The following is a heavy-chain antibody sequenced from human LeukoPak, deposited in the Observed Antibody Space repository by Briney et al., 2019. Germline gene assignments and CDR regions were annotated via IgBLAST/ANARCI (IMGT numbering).Heavy chain of an antibody. D-gene: IGHD6-19*01. CDR2: IIPIFGTA. J-gene: IGHJ4*02. Sequence: SVKVSCKASGGTFSSYAISWVRQAPGQGLEWMGGIIPIFGTANYAQKFQGRVTITADESTSTAYMELSSLRSEDTAVYYCAREGSPYTSGPFDYWGQGTLVTVSS. CDR3: AREGSPYTSGPFDY. CDR1: GGTFSSYA. V-gene: IGHV1-69*13.